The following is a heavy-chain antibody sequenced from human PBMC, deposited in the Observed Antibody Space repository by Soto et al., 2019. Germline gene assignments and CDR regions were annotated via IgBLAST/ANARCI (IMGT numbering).Heavy chain of an antibody. V-gene: IGHV3-48*01. J-gene: IGHJ4*02. Sequence: GGSLRLSCAASGFTFSNYVMTWVRQAPGKGLEWVSYISSSSSTIYYADSVKGRFTISRDNAKNSLYLQMNSLRAEDTAVYYCAREGADYDILTGVDYWGQGTLVTVSS. CDR1: GFTFSNYV. CDR3: AREGADYDILTGVDY. D-gene: IGHD3-9*01. CDR2: ISSSSSTI.